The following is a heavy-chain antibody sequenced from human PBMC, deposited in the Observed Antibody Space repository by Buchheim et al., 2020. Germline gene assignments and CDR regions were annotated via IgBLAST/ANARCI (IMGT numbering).Heavy chain of an antibody. J-gene: IGHJ4*02. CDR3: ARGIVGATRGLFDY. Sequence: QVQLQQWGAGLLKPSETLSLTCAVYGGSFSGYYWSWIRQPPGKGLEWIGEINHSGSTHYNPSLKSRVTISVDTSKNQFSLKLSSVTAADTSVYYCARGIVGATRGLFDYWGQGTL. CDR2: INHSGST. CDR1: GGSFSGYY. D-gene: IGHD1-26*01. V-gene: IGHV4-34*01.